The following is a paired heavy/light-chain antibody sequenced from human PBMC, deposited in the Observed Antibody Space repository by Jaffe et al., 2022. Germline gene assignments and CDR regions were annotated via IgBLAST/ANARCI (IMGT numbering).Light chain of an antibody. CDR1: QGISSA. J-gene: IGKJ4*01. Sequence: AIQLTQSPSSLSASVGDRVTITCRASQGISSALAWYQQKPGKAPKVLIFDASSLESGVPSRFSGSGSGTDFTLTISSLQPEDFATYYCQQFNSYPLSFGGGTKVEIK. V-gene: IGKV1-13*02. CDR2: DAS. CDR3: QQFNSYPLS.
Heavy chain of an antibody. V-gene: IGHV3-30*02. CDR1: EFTFSSYG. D-gene: IGHD3-10*01. CDR3: AKDNRYYYYGSGSQIDY. J-gene: IGHJ4*02. Sequence: QVQLVESGGGVVQPGGSLRLSCAASEFTFSSYGMHWVRQAPGKGLGWVAFIRYDGSNKYYADSVKGRFTISRDNSKNTLYLQMNSLRAEDTAVYYCAKDNRYYYYGSGSQIDYWGQGTLVTVSS. CDR2: IRYDGSNK.